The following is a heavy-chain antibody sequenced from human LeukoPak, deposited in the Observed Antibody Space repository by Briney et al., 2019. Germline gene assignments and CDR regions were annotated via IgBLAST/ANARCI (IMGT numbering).Heavy chain of an antibody. CDR3: TRHGFGGSRAYDI. D-gene: IGHD4-23*01. J-gene: IGHJ3*02. Sequence: GGSLRLSCAASGFTFSSYSVNWVRQAPGKGLEWVSSFASSGSIYYADSVKGRFTISRDNAKNSLYLQMNSLRAEDTAVYHCTRHGFGGSRAYDIWGQGTMVTVSS. CDR1: GFTFSSYS. CDR2: FASSGSI. V-gene: IGHV3-21*01.